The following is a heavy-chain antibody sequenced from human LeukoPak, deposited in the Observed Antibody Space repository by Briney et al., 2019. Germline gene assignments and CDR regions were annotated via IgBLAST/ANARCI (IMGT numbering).Heavy chain of an antibody. Sequence: SGPALLKPTQTLTLTCTFSGFSLSTSGMCVSWIRQPPGKALEWLARIDWDDDKYYSTSLKTRLTISKDTSKNQVVLTMTNMDPVGTASYYCARTAYYDSSGPSGYFDYWGQGTLVTVSS. CDR1: GFSLSTSGMC. J-gene: IGHJ4*02. CDR2: IDWDDDK. D-gene: IGHD3-22*01. V-gene: IGHV2-70*11. CDR3: ARTAYYDSSGPSGYFDY.